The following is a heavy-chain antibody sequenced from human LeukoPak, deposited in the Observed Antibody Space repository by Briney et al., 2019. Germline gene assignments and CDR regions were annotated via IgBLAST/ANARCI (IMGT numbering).Heavy chain of an antibody. CDR1: GASISSYY. CDR2: IYYSGST. V-gene: IGHV4-59*01. J-gene: IGHJ6*02. CDR3: ARDNWNYGSSMDV. D-gene: IGHD1-7*01. Sequence: PSGTLSLTCTVSGASISSYYWGWIRQPPGKGLEWIGYIYYSGSTNYNPSLKSRVTISVDTSKNQFSLKLSSVTAADTAVYYCARDNWNYGSSMDVWGQGTTVTVSS.